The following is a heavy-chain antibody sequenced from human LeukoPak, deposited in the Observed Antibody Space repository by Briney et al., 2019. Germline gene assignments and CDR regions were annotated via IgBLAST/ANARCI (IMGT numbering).Heavy chain of an antibody. CDR3: ARPNTDAAGYYFDY. Sequence: ASVKVSCKASGYTFFSYGVSWVRQAPGQGLEWMGWIDTYRSSTNYAQNLQGRVTVTTDTSTTTVYMELRSLRSDDSAVYYCARPNTDAAGYYFDYWGQGTLVTVSS. V-gene: IGHV1-18*01. CDR1: GYTFFSYG. J-gene: IGHJ4*02. CDR2: IDTYRSST. D-gene: IGHD6-13*01.